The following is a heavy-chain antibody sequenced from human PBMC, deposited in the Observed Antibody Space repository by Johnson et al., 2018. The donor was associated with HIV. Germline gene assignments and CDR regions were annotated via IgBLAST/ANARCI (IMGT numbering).Heavy chain of an antibody. Sequence: VQLVESGGGVVQPGRSLRLSCAASGFIFSGYAMNWVRQAPGKGLEWVSALSGSGVSTYYADSVKGRFTISRDNSKNTLYLQMNSLRAEDTAVYYCAQGGGSYYMGDAFDIWGQGTMVTVSS. V-gene: IGHV3-23*04. D-gene: IGHD1-26*01. CDR2: LSGSGVST. CDR1: GFIFSGYA. J-gene: IGHJ3*02. CDR3: AQGGGSYYMGDAFDI.